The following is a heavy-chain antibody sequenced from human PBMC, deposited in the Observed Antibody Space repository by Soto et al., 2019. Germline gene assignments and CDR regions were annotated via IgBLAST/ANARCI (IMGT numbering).Heavy chain of an antibody. CDR1: GDSVSSGNYY. CDR2: IAYTGTT. V-gene: IGHV4-61*01. D-gene: IGHD2-21*02. CDR3: ARNHPGGLPKAA. Sequence: QVQLQESGPGLVKPSETLSLTCTVSGDSVSSGNYYWTWIRQPPGKGLEWIGFIAYTGTTHYNPSLKGRVTISVDKSKNQFSLKLTSLTAADTAVYYCARNHPGGLPKAAWGQGTLVTVSS. J-gene: IGHJ5*02.